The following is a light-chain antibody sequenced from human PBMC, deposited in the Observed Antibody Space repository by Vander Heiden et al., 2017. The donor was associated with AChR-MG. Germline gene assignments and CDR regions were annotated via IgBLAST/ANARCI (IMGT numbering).Light chain of an antibody. Sequence: DIQMTQSPSSLSASVGDTVTITCLASQTISSYLNWYQQKPGKAPRLLIYSASTLQSGVPSRFSGSESGTDFTLTINSLQPEDFATYYCEQGFRSPWTFGQGTKVEIK. J-gene: IGKJ1*01. CDR3: EQGFRSPWT. CDR1: QTISSY. V-gene: IGKV1-39*01. CDR2: SAS.